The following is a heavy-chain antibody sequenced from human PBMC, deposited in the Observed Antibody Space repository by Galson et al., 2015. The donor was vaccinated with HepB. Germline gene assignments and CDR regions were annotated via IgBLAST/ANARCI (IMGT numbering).Heavy chain of an antibody. CDR3: AKVSQPIWSSIDY. V-gene: IGHV3-30*18. CDR2: ISYDGTNE. D-gene: IGHD3-3*01. Sequence: SLRLSCAASGFTFSTFAMHWVRQVPGKGLEWVSVISYDGTNEYYADSVKGRFTFSRDTSKNTLSLQINGLRPEDTAVYYCAKVSQPIWSSIDYWGQGTLVTVSS. CDR1: GFTFSTFA. J-gene: IGHJ4*02.